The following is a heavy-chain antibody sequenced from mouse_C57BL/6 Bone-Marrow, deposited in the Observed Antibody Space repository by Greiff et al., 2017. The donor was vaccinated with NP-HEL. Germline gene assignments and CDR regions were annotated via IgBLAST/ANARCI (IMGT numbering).Heavy chain of an antibody. CDR2: IHPNSGST. CDR1: GYTFTSYW. Sequence: QVQLQQSGAELVKPGASVKLSCKASGYTFTSYWMHWVKLRPGQGLEWIGMIHPNSGSTNYNEKFKSKATLTVDKSSSTAYMQLSGLTSEDSAVYYCAREGENYYGSSWFAYWGQGTLVTVSA. CDR3: AREGENYYGSSWFAY. J-gene: IGHJ3*01. V-gene: IGHV1-64*01. D-gene: IGHD1-1*01.